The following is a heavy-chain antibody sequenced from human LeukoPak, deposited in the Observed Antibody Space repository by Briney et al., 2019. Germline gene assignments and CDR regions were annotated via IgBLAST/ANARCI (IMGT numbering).Heavy chain of an antibody. CDR3: ARHSIATVVTPNRYFDL. D-gene: IGHD4-23*01. V-gene: IGHV4-59*08. Sequence: SETLSLTCTVSGGSIRSHSWSWIRQPPGKGLEWIGYIYYSGSTNYNPSLKSRVTISVDTSKNQFSLKLNSVTAADTALYYCARHSIATVVTPNRYFDLWGRGTLVTVSS. J-gene: IGHJ2*01. CDR1: GGSIRSHS. CDR2: IYYSGST.